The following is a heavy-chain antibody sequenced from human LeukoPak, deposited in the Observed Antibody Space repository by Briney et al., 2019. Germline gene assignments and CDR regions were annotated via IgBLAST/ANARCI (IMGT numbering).Heavy chain of an antibody. CDR1: GYTFTSYY. D-gene: IGHD3-9*01. CDR3: ARDPGFTEGWFDP. CDR2: INPSGGST. V-gene: IGHV1-46*01. Sequence: GASVKVSCKASGYTFTSYYMHWVRQAPGQGLEWMGIINPSGGSTSYAQKFQGRVTMTRDTSTSTVYTELSSLRSEDTAVYYCARDPGFTEGWFDPWGQGTLVTVSS. J-gene: IGHJ5*02.